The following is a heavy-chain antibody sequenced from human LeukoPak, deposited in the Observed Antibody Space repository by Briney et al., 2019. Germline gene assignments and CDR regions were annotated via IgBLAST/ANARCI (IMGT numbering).Heavy chain of an antibody. CDR3: ARTMVRGVFDY. CDR1: GGSISSGDYY. Sequence: SETLSLTCTVSGGSISSGDYYWSWIRQPPGKGLEWIGYIYYSGSTYYNPSLKSRVTISVDTSKNQFSLKLSSVTAADTAVYYCARTMVRGVFDYWGQGTLVTVSS. CDR2: IYYSGST. V-gene: IGHV4-30-4*08. D-gene: IGHD3-10*01. J-gene: IGHJ4*02.